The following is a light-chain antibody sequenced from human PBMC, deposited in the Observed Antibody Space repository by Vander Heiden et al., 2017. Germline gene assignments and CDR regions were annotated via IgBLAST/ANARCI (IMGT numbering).Light chain of an antibody. CDR1: SSDVGGYNY. CDR3: SSYTSTSTPHFV. V-gene: IGLV2-14*01. Sequence: QSALTQPASVSGSPGQSTTISCTGTSSDVGGYNYVSWYQQHPGKAPKLMIFEVSHRPSGVSHRFSGSKSGTTASLTISGLQADDEADYYCSSYTSTSTPHFVFGTGTTVTVL. CDR2: EVS. J-gene: IGLJ1*01.